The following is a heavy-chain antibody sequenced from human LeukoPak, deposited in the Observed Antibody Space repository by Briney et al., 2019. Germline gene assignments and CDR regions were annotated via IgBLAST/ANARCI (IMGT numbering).Heavy chain of an antibody. CDR2: ISNGASTK. CDR1: GFTFSRYE. J-gene: IGHJ4*02. V-gene: IGHV3-48*03. Sequence: PGGSLRLSCVGSGFTFSRYELNWVRQAPGKGLEWVAYISNGASTKHYADSVRGRFTISRDNARNSVSLQVSSLRVEDTAVYYCARHDSGDSFDYWGRGTLVTVSS. D-gene: IGHD4-17*01. CDR3: ARHDSGDSFDY.